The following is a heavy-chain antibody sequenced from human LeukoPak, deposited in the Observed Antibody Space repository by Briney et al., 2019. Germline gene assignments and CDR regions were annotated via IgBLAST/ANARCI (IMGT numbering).Heavy chain of an antibody. D-gene: IGHD4-17*01. Sequence: GESLRISCAASGFTFSSYEMNWVRQAPGKGLEWVSYISSSGSTKYYADSVMGRFTLSRDNAKKSLYLQMNSLRVEDTAVYYCAREALTDTTFGPYDYWGRGTLVTVSS. CDR1: GFTFSSYE. J-gene: IGHJ4*02. V-gene: IGHV3-48*03. CDR2: ISSSGSTK. CDR3: AREALTDTTFGPYDY.